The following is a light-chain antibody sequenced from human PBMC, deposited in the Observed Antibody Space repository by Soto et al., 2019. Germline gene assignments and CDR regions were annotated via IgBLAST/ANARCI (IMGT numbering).Light chain of an antibody. CDR1: SSNIGRNT. CDR3: AAWDDGLIGSVA. J-gene: IGLJ2*01. Sequence: QSVLTQPPSASGTPGQRVTISCSGSSSNIGRNTVNWYQQLPGTAPQLLIYRNNQRPSGVPDRFSGSKSGTSASLTISGLQSDDEADYYCAAWDDGLIGSVAFGGWTKLTVL. CDR2: RNN. V-gene: IGLV1-44*01.